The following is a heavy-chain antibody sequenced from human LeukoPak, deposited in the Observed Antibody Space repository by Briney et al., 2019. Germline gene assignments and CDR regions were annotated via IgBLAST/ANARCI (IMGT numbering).Heavy chain of an antibody. D-gene: IGHD3-22*01. Sequence: PGGSLRLSCAASGFTFSDYYMSWIRQAPGKGLEWVSFISSSGSTIYYADSVKGRFTISRDNAKNSLYLQMNSLRAEDTAVYYCARAVYDSSGYYYDCFDYWGQGTLVTVSS. J-gene: IGHJ4*02. CDR2: ISSSGSTI. CDR1: GFTFSDYY. CDR3: ARAVYDSSGYYYDCFDY. V-gene: IGHV3-11*04.